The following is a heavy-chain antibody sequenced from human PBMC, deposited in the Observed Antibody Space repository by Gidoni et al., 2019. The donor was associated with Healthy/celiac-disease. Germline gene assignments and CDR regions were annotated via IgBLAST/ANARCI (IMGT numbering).Heavy chain of an antibody. D-gene: IGHD1-26*01. J-gene: IGHJ3*02. V-gene: IGHV3-30*04. CDR3: ARGGEWEPYDAFDI. Sequence: QVQLVESGGGVVQPGRSLRLSCAASGFTFSSYAMHWVRQAPGKGLEWVAVISYDGGNKYYADSVKGRFTISRDNSKNTLYLQMNSLRAEDTAVYYCARGGEWEPYDAFDIWGQGTMVTVSS. CDR1: GFTFSSYA. CDR2: ISYDGGNK.